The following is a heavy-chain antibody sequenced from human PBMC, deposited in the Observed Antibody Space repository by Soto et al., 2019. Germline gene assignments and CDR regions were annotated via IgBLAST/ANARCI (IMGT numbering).Heavy chain of an antibody. V-gene: IGHV5-51*01. Sequence: GGSLKISCKASGYSFSFYWIGWVRQMPGKGLEWMAIMYPDDSDIRYSPSFEAHVTISADKSTSTAFLQWNSLKASDTATYYCATKGSNRAYVYSPMDVWGQGTTVTVSS. CDR2: MYPDDSDI. J-gene: IGHJ6*02. CDR3: ATKGSNRAYVYSPMDV. CDR1: GYSFSFYW. D-gene: IGHD3-16*02.